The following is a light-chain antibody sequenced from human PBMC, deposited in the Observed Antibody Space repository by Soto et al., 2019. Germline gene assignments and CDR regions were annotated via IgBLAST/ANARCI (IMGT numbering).Light chain of an antibody. J-gene: IGKJ1*01. V-gene: IGKV3-20*01. CDR3: QQYGSSPPWT. CDR1: QSVSSSY. Sequence: EIVLTQSPGTLSLSPGERATLSCRASQSVSSSYLAWYQQKPGQAPMLLIYGASSKATGIPDRFSGSGSGTAFTLTISRLEPEDVAVYYCQQYGSSPPWTFGQGTKVEIK. CDR2: GAS.